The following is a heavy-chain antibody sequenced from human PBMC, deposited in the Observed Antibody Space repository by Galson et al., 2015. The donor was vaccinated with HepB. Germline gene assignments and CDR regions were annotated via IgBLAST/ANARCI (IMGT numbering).Heavy chain of an antibody. D-gene: IGHD1-26*01. CDR3: TRDQWVFARGRIDYFQH. Sequence: SLRLSCAASGFTLSDHHMDWVRQAPGKGLEWVGRSTKKGGGYITEYGASVKGRFTISREDSPDSLDLQMHNLNTEDTAVYYCTRDQWVFARGRIDYFQHWGQGTLVAVSS. CDR1: GFTLSDHH. CDR2: STKKGGGYIT. J-gene: IGHJ1*01. V-gene: IGHV3-72*01.